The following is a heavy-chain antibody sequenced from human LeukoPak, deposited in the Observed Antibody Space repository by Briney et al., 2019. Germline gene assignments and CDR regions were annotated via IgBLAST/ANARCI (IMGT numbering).Heavy chain of an antibody. D-gene: IGHD3-10*01. CDR1: GYTFTSYG. J-gene: IGHJ6*02. CDR2: ISAYNGNT. Sequence: GASVKVSCKASGYTFTSYGISWVRQAPGQGLEWMGWISAYNGNTNYAQKLQGRVTMTTDTSTSTAYMELRSLRSDDTAVYYCARDWDSKGHGSGSYYFPYYYYGMDVWGQGTTVTVSS. V-gene: IGHV1-18*01. CDR3: ARDWDSKGHGSGSYYFPYYYYGMDV.